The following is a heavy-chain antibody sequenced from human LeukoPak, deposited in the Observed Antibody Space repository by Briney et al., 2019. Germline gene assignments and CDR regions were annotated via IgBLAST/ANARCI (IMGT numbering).Heavy chain of an antibody. D-gene: IGHD1/OR15-1a*01. CDR3: ARDHDTFVVPPGTGYDAFDI. Sequence: PGGSLRLSCAASGFTFSNAWMTWVRQAPGKGLEWVANIKQEGSETHYGDSVKGRFTISRDNAKNSLYLQMNSLRAEDTAVYYCARDHDTFVVPPGTGYDAFDIWGQGTVVTVSS. V-gene: IGHV3-7*01. J-gene: IGHJ3*02. CDR1: GFTFSNAW. CDR2: IKQEGSET.